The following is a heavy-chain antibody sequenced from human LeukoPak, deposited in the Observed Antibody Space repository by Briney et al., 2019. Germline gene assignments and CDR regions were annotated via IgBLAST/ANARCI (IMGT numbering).Heavy chain of an antibody. V-gene: IGHV5-51*01. J-gene: IGHJ6*02. CDR1: GYIFTKYW. Sequence: GESLQISCKGSGYIFTKYWIGWVRQLPGKGLEWMGIIYPGDSDTRYSPSFQGQVTISADKSISTAYLQWSSLKASDTAMYYCARLRLPYYYYGMDVWGQGTTVTVSS. CDR3: ARLRLPYYYYGMDV. D-gene: IGHD5-12*01. CDR2: IYPGDSDT.